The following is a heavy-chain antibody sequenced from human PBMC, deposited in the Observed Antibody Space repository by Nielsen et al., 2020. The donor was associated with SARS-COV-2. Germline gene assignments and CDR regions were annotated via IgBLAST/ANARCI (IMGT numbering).Heavy chain of an antibody. CDR1: GFTLHDYA. CDR2: ISWNSGSI. J-gene: IGHJ5*02. CDR3: AKDIEQWLLVDGYRRFDP. V-gene: IGHV3-9*01. Sequence: GESPNTPCAASGFTLHDYAMHWVRQAPGKGLEWVSGISWNSGSIGYADSVKGRFTISRDNAKNSLYLQMNSLRAEDTALYYCAKDIEQWLLVDGYRRFDPWGQGTLVTVSS. D-gene: IGHD6-19*01.